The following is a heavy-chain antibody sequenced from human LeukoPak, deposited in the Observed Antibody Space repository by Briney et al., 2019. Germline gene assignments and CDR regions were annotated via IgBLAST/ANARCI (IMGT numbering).Heavy chain of an antibody. J-gene: IGHJ6*02. V-gene: IGHV3-72*01. CDR2: TRNKANSYTT. CDR3: ARAAWGSGYGMDV. D-gene: IGHD3-16*01. Sequence: GGSLRLSCAASGFTFSDHYMDWVRQAPGKGLEWVGRTRNKANSYTTEYAASVKGRFTISRDDSKNSLYLQMNSLKTEDTAVYYCARAAWGSGYGMDVWGQGTTVTVSS. CDR1: GFTFSDHY.